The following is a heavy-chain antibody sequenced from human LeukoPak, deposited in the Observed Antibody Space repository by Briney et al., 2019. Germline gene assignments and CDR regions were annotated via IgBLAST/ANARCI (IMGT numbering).Heavy chain of an antibody. J-gene: IGHJ4*02. CDR1: GGSISSSSYY. D-gene: IGHD5-24*01. Sequence: SETLSLTCTVSGGSISSSSYYWGWIRQPPGKGLEWIGSIYYSGSTYYNPSLKSRVTISVDTSKNQFSLKLSSVTAADTAVYYYARNKRWLQFTDEYYFDYWGQGTLVTVSS. V-gene: IGHV4-39*01. CDR2: IYYSGST. CDR3: ARNKRWLQFTDEYYFDY.